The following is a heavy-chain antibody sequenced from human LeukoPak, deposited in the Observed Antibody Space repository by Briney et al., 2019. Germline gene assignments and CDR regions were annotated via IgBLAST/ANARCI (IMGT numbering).Heavy chain of an antibody. J-gene: IGHJ5*02. V-gene: IGHV4-34*01. CDR1: GDSFNEYY. Sequence: SETLSLTCAVYGDSFNEYYWSWVRQPPGKALEWIGEINHSGSTNYNPSLKSRVTISVDKSLRQFFLRLSPVTAADTAVYYCARERASNNYYNYSDPWGQGTQVTVSS. CDR3: ARERASNNYYNYSDP. D-gene: IGHD1-1*01. CDR2: INHSGST.